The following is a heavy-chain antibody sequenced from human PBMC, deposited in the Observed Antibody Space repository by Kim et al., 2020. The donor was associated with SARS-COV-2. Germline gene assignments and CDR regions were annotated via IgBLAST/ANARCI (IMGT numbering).Heavy chain of an antibody. CDR2: ISWNSGSI. V-gene: IGHV3-9*01. Sequence: GGSLRLSCAASGFTFDDYAMHWVRQAPGKGLEWVSGISWNSGSIGYADSVKGRFTISRDNAKNSLYLQMNSLRAEDTALYYCATLFGYCTNGVCSTYDYYYGMDVWGQATTLTVSS. D-gene: IGHD2-8*01. J-gene: IGHJ6*02. CDR3: ATLFGYCTNGVCSTYDYYYGMDV. CDR1: GFTFDDYA.